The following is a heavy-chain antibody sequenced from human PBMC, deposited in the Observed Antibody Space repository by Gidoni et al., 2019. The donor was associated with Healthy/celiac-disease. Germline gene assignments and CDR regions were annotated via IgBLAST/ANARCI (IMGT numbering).Heavy chain of an antibody. CDR2: INPSGGST. CDR1: GSTFTSYY. D-gene: IGHD6-6*01. V-gene: IGHV1-46*03. J-gene: IGHJ4*02. Sequence: QVPLVQSGAEVKTPGASVKVSCKASGSTFTSYYMHWVRQAPGQGLEWMGIINPSGGSTSYEQKFQGRVTMTRDTSTSTVYMELSSLRSEDTAVYYCARVPHSSSSGSDFDYWGQGTLVTVSS. CDR3: ARVPHSSSSGSDFDY.